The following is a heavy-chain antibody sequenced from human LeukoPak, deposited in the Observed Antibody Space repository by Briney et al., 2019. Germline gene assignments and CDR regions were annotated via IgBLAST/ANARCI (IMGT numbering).Heavy chain of an antibody. CDR2: IYYSGST. Sequence: SETLSLTCTVSGGSISSYYWSWIRQPPGKGLEWIGYIYYSGSTNYNPSLKSRVTISVDTSKNQFSLKLSSVTAADTAVYYCARRGGSYYKAGYLDYWGQGTLVTVSS. CDR3: ARRGGSYYKAGYLDY. D-gene: IGHD1-26*01. J-gene: IGHJ4*02. CDR1: GGSISSYY. V-gene: IGHV4-59*08.